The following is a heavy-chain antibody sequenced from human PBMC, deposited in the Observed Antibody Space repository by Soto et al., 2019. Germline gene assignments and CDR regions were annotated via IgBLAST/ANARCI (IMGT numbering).Heavy chain of an antibody. D-gene: IGHD3-10*01. CDR1: GGSFSGYY. V-gene: IGHV4-34*01. CDR3: ARGRYYYGSGSYYGHYYYYYGMDV. J-gene: IGHJ6*02. CDR2: INHSGST. Sequence: SETLSLTCAVYGGSFSGYYWSWIRQPPGKGLEWIGEINHSGSTNYNPSLKSRVTISVDTSKNQFSLKLSSVTAADTAVYYCARGRYYYGSGSYYGHYYYYYGMDVWGQGTTVTV.